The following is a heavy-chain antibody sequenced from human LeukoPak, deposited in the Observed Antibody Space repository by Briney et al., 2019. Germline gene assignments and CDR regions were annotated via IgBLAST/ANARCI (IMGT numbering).Heavy chain of an antibody. J-gene: IGHJ4*02. D-gene: IGHD1-1*01. CDR1: GFTFSSYA. V-gene: IGHV3-30-3*01. Sequence: PGGSLRLSCAASGFTFSSYAMHWVRQAPGKGLEWVAVISYDGSNKYYADSVKGRFTISRDNSKNTLYLQMNSLRAEDTAVYYCARPGTYDGYYFDYWGQGTLVTVSS. CDR3: ARPGTYDGYYFDY. CDR2: ISYDGSNK.